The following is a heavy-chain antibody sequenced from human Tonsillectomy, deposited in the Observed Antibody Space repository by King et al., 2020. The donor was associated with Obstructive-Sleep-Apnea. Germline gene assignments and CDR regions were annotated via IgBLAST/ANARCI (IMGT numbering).Heavy chain of an antibody. J-gene: IGHJ6*02. CDR3: VRDRPATGLFNYHGMDV. CDR1: GFTFSDYY. V-gene: IGHV3-11*01. D-gene: IGHD2-2*01. Sequence: VQLVESGGGLVRPGGSLRLSCAASGFTFSDYYMSWIRQAPGKGLEWISYISQTAGTTYYIDSVKGRFTISRDNAKNSLYLHLNSLTGEDTGVYYCVRDRPATGLFNYHGMDVWGQGTAVTVSS. CDR2: ISQTAGTT.